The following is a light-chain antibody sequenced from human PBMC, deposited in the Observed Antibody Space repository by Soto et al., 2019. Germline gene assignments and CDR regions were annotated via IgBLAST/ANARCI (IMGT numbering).Light chain of an antibody. V-gene: IGLV2-14*01. CDR3: SSYSSSATPYV. CDR2: EVN. CDR1: SSDIGAYDY. J-gene: IGLJ1*01. Sequence: QSALTQPASLSGSPGQSITISCTGTSSDIGAYDYVSWFQQHPGKAPKLMISEVNNRPSGVSNRFSGSKSSNAAFLTISGLQAEDEADYYCSSYSSSATPYVFGTGTKVTVL.